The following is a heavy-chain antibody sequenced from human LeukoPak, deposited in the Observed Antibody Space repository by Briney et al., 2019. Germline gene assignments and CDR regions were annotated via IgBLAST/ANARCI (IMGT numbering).Heavy chain of an antibody. D-gene: IGHD3-10*01. CDR2: IYYSGST. CDR1: GGSISSYY. CDR3: ASTYGSGSYGLDY. V-gene: IGHV4-59*01. Sequence: SETLSLTCTVSGGSISSYYWSWIRQPPGKGLEWIGYIYYSGSTNYNPSLESRVTISVDTSKNQFSLKLSSETAADTAVYYCASTYGSGSYGLDYWGQGTLVTVSS. J-gene: IGHJ4*02.